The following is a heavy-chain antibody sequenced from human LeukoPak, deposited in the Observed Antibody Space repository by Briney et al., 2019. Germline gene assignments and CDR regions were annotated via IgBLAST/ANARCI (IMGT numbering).Heavy chain of an antibody. CDR2: ILYYGSNK. D-gene: IGHD1-26*01. V-gene: IGHV3-30*07. J-gene: IGHJ4*02. CDR3: ARDTRMNTVGATRGWDY. CDR1: GFTFRSFV. Sequence: GGSLTLSCAASGFTFRSFVMGWVRQAPGKGLEWVAVILYYGSNKYYPDSEKGRFTISRDNSKNTLYLQMYSLRAEDTAMYYCARDTRMNTVGATRGWDYWGQGTLATVSS.